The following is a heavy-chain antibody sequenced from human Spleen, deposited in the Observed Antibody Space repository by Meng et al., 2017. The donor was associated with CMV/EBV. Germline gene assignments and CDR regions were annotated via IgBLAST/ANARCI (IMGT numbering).Heavy chain of an antibody. CDR2: ISSSSSYI. Sequence: GGSLRLSCAASGFTCSSYSMNWVRQAPGKGLEWVSSISSSSSYIYYADSVKGRFTISRDNAKNSLYLQMNSLRAEDTAVYYCARDNGGGDTDHAFDILGQGTMVTVSS. CDR1: GFTCSSYS. J-gene: IGHJ3*02. CDR3: ARDNGGGDTDHAFDI. V-gene: IGHV3-21*01. D-gene: IGHD5-18*01.